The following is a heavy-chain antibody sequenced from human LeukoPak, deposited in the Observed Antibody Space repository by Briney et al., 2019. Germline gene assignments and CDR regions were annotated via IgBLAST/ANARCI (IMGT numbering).Heavy chain of an antibody. Sequence: GGSLRLSCTASGLSFSSYTMMWVRQAPGKGLEWVSKLTSSDGAAYYADSVKGRFSISRDNSKDTLYLQMNSLGTEDAAVYYCAKGVSHDTVDWFDPWGQGTVVSVSS. CDR2: LTSSDGAA. D-gene: IGHD5-18*01. CDR1: GLSFSSYT. J-gene: IGHJ5*02. V-gene: IGHV3-23*01. CDR3: AKGVSHDTVDWFDP.